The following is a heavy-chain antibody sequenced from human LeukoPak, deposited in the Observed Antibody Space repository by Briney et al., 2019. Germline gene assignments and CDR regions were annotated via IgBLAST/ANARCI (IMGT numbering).Heavy chain of an antibody. CDR1: GFTFSSYA. CDR2: ISYDGSNK. CDR3: ARDGGSTPPGLFDY. J-gene: IGHJ4*02. Sequence: GGSLRLSCAASGFTFSSYAMHWVRQAPGKGLEWVAVISYDGSNKYYADSVKGRFTTSRDNSKNTLYLQMNSLRAEDTAVYYCARDGGSTPPGLFDYWGQGTLVTVSS. V-gene: IGHV3-30-3*01. D-gene: IGHD4-23*01.